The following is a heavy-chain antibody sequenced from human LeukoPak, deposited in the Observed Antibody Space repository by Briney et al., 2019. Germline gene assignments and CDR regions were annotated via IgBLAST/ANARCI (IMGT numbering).Heavy chain of an antibody. D-gene: IGHD5-18*01. CDR2: ISYDGNNK. Sequence: GRSLRLSCAASGFTFSGYGMHWVRQAPGKGLEWVAVISYDGNNKYYADSVRGRFTISRDNSKNTLYLQMNSLRAEDTAVYYCARAPSGYSYGSNWFDPWGQGTLVTVSS. J-gene: IGHJ5*02. V-gene: IGHV3-30*03. CDR3: ARAPSGYSYGSNWFDP. CDR1: GFTFSGYG.